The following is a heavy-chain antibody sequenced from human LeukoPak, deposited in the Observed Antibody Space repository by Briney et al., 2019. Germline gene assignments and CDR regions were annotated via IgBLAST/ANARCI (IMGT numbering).Heavy chain of an antibody. CDR2: IISSSSYI. CDR3: ARAWGTGFDNWFDP. V-gene: IGHV3-21*01. Sequence: GGSLRLSCAASGFTFSSYNMNWVRQAPGKGLEWVSSIISSSSYIYYADSVKGRFTISRDNAKNSLYLQMNSLRAEDTAVYYCARAWGTGFDNWFDPWGQGTLVTVSS. J-gene: IGHJ5*02. CDR1: GFTFSSYN. D-gene: IGHD1-1*01.